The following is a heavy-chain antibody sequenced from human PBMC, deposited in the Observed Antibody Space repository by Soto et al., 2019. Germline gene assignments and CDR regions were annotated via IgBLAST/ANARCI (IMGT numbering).Heavy chain of an antibody. Sequence: SETLSLTCAVYGGSFSGYYWSWIRQPTGKGLEWIGEINHGGSTNYNPSLKSRVTISVDTSKNQFSLKLSSVTAADTAVYYCARIWTIFGVVPIYSRYWFDPWGQGTLVTVSS. D-gene: IGHD3-3*01. V-gene: IGHV4-34*01. CDR3: ARIWTIFGVVPIYSRYWFDP. CDR2: INHGGST. CDR1: GGSFSGYY. J-gene: IGHJ5*02.